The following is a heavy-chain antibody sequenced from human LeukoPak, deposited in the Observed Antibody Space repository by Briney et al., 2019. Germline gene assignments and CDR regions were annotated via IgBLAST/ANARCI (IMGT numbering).Heavy chain of an antibody. D-gene: IGHD3-22*01. Sequence: ASVKVSCKASRYTFSRYFMHAVRQAPGQELEWMGMFNPSGGGTTYAQRFQGRVTMTRDTSTSTVYMELSSLRSEDTAVYYCARGRFVLDYYRFDYWGQGTLVTVSS. CDR2: FNPSGGGT. CDR3: ARGRFVLDYYRFDY. V-gene: IGHV1-46*01. CDR1: RYTFSRYF. J-gene: IGHJ4*02.